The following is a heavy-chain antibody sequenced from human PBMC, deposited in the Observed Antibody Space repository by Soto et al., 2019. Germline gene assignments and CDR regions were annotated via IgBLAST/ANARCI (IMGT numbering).Heavy chain of an antibody. CDR1: GGTFSSYA. V-gene: IGHV1-69*13. CDR2: IIPIFGTA. J-gene: IGHJ4*02. CDR3: ASPGGSYYGGVVF. D-gene: IGHD1-26*01. Sequence: SXKVSCKASGGTFSSYAISWVRQAPGQGLEWMGGIIPIFGTADYAQKFQGRVTITADESTSTAYMELNSLRSEDTAVYYCASPGGSYYGGVVFWGQGTVVTVSS.